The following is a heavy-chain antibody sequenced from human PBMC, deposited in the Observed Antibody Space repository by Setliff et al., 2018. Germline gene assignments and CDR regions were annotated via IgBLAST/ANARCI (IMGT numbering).Heavy chain of an antibody. CDR3: VREYSGGGLT. CDR1: GYTFTSYG. V-gene: IGHV1-18*01. J-gene: IGHJ3*01. Sequence: GASVKVSCKASGYTFTSYGLSWVRQAPGQGLERMGRISVYNGNTNYVQKYQGRVAMTTDTSTNTVYMELRSLRSDDTAVYFCVREYSGGGLTWGQGTMVTVSS. CDR2: ISVYNGNT. D-gene: IGHD1-26*01.